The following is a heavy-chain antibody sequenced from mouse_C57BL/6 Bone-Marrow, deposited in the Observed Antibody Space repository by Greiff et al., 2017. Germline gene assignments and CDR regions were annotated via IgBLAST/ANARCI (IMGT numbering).Heavy chain of an antibody. D-gene: IGHD1-1*01. V-gene: IGHV1-81*01. CDR3: ARAPPPPPFDYGSSLDY. J-gene: IGHJ2*01. Sequence: QVQLQQSGAELARPGASVKLSCKASGYTFTSYGISWVKQRTGQGLEWIGEIYPRSGNTYYNEKFKGKATLTADKSSSTAYMELRSLTSEASAVYCCARAPPPPPFDYGSSLDYGGQGTTLTVSS. CDR1: GYTFTSYG. CDR2: IYPRSGNT.